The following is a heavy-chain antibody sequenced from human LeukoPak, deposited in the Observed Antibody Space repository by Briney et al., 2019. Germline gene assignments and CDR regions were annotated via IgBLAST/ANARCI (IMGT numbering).Heavy chain of an antibody. D-gene: IGHD6-13*01. Sequence: SETLSLTCTVSGDSISSNYWSWIRQPAGQGLEWIGRVYSDGVTRYNPSLKSRVTISVDMSNNRFSLTLNSATAADTAVYYCARISSGSSWYWFDPWGQGTLVTVSS. V-gene: IGHV4-4*07. CDR2: VYSDGVT. CDR3: ARISSGSSWYWFDP. J-gene: IGHJ5*02. CDR1: GDSISSNY.